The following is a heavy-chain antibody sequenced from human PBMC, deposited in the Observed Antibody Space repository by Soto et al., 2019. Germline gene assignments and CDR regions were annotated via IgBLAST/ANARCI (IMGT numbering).Heavy chain of an antibody. V-gene: IGHV3-33*01. CDR3: ARAHDYGDSGTSYGMDV. Sequence: GGSLRLSCAASGFTFSSYGMHWVRQAPGKGLEWVAVIWYDGSNKYYADSVKGRFTISRDNSKNTLYLQMNSLRAEDTAVYYCARAHDYGDSGTSYGMDVWGQGTTVTVSS. CDR1: GFTFSSYG. D-gene: IGHD4-17*01. CDR2: IWYDGSNK. J-gene: IGHJ6*02.